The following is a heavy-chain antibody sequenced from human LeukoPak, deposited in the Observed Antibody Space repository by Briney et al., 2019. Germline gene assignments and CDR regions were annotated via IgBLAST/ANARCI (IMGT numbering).Heavy chain of an antibody. V-gene: IGHV4-61*02. CDR2: IYTSGTT. CDR3: ARGEYCSSTSCSSSRGDALDI. J-gene: IGHJ3*02. Sequence: SSETLSLTCTLSGDSVTSDTYSWSWIRQPAGMQLEWIGRIYTSGTTNYNPSLRSRVTMSIDTSKNQFSLKLSSVTAADTAVYYCARGEYCSSTSCSSSRGDALDIWGQGTMVTVSS. D-gene: IGHD2-2*01. CDR1: GDSVTSDTYS.